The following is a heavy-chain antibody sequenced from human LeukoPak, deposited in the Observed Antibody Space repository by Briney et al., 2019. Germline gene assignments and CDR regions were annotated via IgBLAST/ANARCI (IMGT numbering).Heavy chain of an antibody. CDR2: IIPILGIA. V-gene: IGHV1-69*04. CDR1: GGTFTSYA. J-gene: IGHJ4*02. D-gene: IGHD5-18*01. CDR3: ARDRGGPGYTYGQPLDY. Sequence: SVKVSCKASGGTFTSYAISWVRQAPGQGLEWMGRIIPILGIANYAQKFQGRVTITADKSTSTAYMELSSLRSEDTAVYYCARDRGGPGYTYGQPLDYWGQGTLVTVPS.